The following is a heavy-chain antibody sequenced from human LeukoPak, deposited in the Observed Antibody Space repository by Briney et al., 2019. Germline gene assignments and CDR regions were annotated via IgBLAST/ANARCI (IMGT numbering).Heavy chain of an antibody. J-gene: IGHJ4*02. CDR3: ARFDILTGYYYFDY. D-gene: IGHD3-9*01. CDR2: IIPIFGTA. Sequence: ASVKVSCKASGGTFSSYAISWVRQAPGQGLEWMGGIIPIFGTANYAQKFQGRVTITADKSTSTAYMELSSLRSGDTAVYYCARFDILTGYYYFDYWGQGTLVTVSS. V-gene: IGHV1-69*06. CDR1: GGTFSSYA.